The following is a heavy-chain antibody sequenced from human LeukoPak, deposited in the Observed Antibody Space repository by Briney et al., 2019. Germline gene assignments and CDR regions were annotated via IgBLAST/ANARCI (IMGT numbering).Heavy chain of an antibody. CDR1: GGSISSYY. D-gene: IGHD5-18*01. V-gene: IGHV4-34*01. Sequence: PSETLSLTCTVSGGSISSYYWSWIRQPPGKGLEWIGEINHSGSTNYNPSLKSRVTISVDTSKNQFSLKLSSVTAADTAVYYCARGPDSYGYPSFDYWGQGTLVTVSS. CDR2: INHSGST. CDR3: ARGPDSYGYPSFDY. J-gene: IGHJ4*02.